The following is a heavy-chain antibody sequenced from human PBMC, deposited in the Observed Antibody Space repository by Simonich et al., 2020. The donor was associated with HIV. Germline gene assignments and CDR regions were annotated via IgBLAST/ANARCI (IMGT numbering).Heavy chain of an antibody. CDR2: INSDGSST. V-gene: IGHV3-74*01. Sequence: GKGLVWVSRINSDGSSTSYADSVKGRFTISRDNAKNTLYLQMNSLRAEDTAVYYCARSVGSSSDAFDIWGQGTMVTVSS. CDR3: ARSVGSSSDAFDI. D-gene: IGHD6-6*01. J-gene: IGHJ3*02.